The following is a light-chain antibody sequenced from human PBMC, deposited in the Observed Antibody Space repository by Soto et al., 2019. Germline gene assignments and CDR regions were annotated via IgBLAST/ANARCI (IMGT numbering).Light chain of an antibody. J-gene: IGKJ5*01. CDR2: SAF. Sequence: IHMTHSPSSLSASILYRVTITFLASQNIVIFLNWYQQKPGEAPRLLVYSAFRIQSGVPSRFNASGSGTDFTLSISSLQPEDFSTYYCQQGSTTPITFGLGTRLEIK. CDR1: QNIVIF. CDR3: QQGSTTPIT. V-gene: IGKV1-39*01.